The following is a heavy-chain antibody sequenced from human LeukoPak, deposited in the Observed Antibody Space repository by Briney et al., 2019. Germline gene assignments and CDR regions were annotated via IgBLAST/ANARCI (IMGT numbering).Heavy chain of an antibody. V-gene: IGHV4-59*12. CDR3: ARVKENYFDY. J-gene: IGHJ4*02. CDR2: IYYSGST. CDR1: GGSINNYY. Sequence: SETLSLTCTVSGGSINNYYWSWIRQPPGRGLEWIGYIYYSGSTNYNPSLKSRVTISVDTSKNQFSLKLSSVTAADTAVYYCARVKENYFDYWGQGTLVTVSS. D-gene: IGHD4-23*01.